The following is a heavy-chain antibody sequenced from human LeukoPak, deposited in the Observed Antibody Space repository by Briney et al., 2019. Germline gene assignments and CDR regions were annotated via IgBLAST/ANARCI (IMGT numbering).Heavy chain of an antibody. V-gene: IGHV1-18*01. Sequence: ASVKVSCKASGYTFTSYGISWVRQAPGQGLEWMGWISAYNGNTNYAQRLQGRVTMTTDTSTSTAYMELRSLRSDDTAVYYCARSLNYYDSRGYLFWGQGTLVTVSS. J-gene: IGHJ4*02. CDR1: GYTFTSYG. D-gene: IGHD3-22*01. CDR2: ISAYNGNT. CDR3: ARSLNYYDSRGYLF.